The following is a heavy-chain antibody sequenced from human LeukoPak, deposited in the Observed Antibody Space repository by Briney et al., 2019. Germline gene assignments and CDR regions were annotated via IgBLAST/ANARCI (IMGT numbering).Heavy chain of an antibody. D-gene: IGHD3-3*01. V-gene: IGHV7-4-1*02. J-gene: IGHJ4*02. CDR1: GYTFTSYA. CDR2: INTNTGNP. CDR3: ARDRAPSGTPGYDFPLERY. Sequence: ASVKVSCKASGYTFTSYAMNWVRQAPGQGLEWMGWINTNTGNPTYAQGFTGRFVFSLDTSVSTAYLQISSLKAEDTAVYYCARDRAPSGTPGYDFPLERYWGQGTLVTVSS.